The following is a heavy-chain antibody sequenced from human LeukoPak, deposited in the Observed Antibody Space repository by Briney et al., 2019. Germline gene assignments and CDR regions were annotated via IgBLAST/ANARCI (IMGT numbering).Heavy chain of an antibody. CDR1: GFTFSSYG. Sequence: GGSLRLSCAASGFTFSSYGMHWVRQAPGKGLEWVAVISYDGSNKYYADSVKGRFTISRDNSKNTLYLQMNSLRAEDTAVYYCAVGEDYFDYWGQGTLVTVSS. CDR3: AVGEDYFDY. CDR2: ISYDGSNK. D-gene: IGHD3-16*01. J-gene: IGHJ4*02. V-gene: IGHV3-30*03.